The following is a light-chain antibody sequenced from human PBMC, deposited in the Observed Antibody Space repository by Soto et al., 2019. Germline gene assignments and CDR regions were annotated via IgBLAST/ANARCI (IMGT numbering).Light chain of an antibody. Sequence: QSVLTQPASVSGSPGQSITISCTGTSSDVGGYNYVSWYQHHPGKAPKLMIYAVNNRPSGVSDRFSGSKSGSTASLTISGLQAEDEADYYCYSYTSTTAYVFGAGTKVTVL. J-gene: IGLJ1*01. CDR3: YSYTSTTAYV. CDR2: AVN. V-gene: IGLV2-14*03. CDR1: SSDVGGYNY.